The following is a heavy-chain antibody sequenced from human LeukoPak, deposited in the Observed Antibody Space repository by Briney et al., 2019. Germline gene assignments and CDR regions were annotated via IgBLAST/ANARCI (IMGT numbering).Heavy chain of an antibody. CDR3: ARVGYYGSGRYYYYMDV. CDR1: GFTFSSYE. J-gene: IGHJ6*03. Sequence: GGSLRLSCAVSGFTFSSYEMNWVRQAPGKGLEWVSYISSSGSTIYYADSVKGRFTISRDNAKNSLYLQMNSLRAEDTAVYYCARVGYYGSGRYYYYMDVWGKGTTVTISS. CDR2: ISSSGSTI. D-gene: IGHD3-10*01. V-gene: IGHV3-48*03.